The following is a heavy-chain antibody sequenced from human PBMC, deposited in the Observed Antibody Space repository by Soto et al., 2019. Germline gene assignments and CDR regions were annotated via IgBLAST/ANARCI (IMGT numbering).Heavy chain of an antibody. Sequence: XESLKISWQGSGYSFNSYWLIWVRQMPGKGLEWMGRIDPSDSYTNYSPSFQGHVSISADMSITTAFLLLRSLKASDSGMYYCANLKWDYGDYDSWGQGTLVTVSS. CDR1: GYSFNSYW. D-gene: IGHD4-17*01. J-gene: IGHJ4*02. V-gene: IGHV5-10-1*01. CDR3: ANLKWDYGDYDS. CDR2: IDPSDSYT.